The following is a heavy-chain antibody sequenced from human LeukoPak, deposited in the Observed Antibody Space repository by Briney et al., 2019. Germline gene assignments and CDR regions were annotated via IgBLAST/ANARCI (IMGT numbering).Heavy chain of an antibody. CDR2: IKQDGSEK. D-gene: IGHD5-18*01. CDR1: GFTFSSYW. J-gene: IGHJ3*02. Sequence: PGGSLRLSCAASGFTFSSYWMSWVRQAPGKGLEWVANIKQDGSEKYYVDSVKGRFTISRDNAKNSLYLQMNSLRAEDTAVYYCASLGGYSYGLAYAFDIWGQGTMVTVSS. V-gene: IGHV3-7*01. CDR3: ASLGGYSYGLAYAFDI.